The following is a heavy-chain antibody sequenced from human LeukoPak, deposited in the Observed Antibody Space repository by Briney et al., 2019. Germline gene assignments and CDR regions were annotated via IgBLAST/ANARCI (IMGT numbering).Heavy chain of an antibody. CDR2: IFYSGST. CDR1: GGPISDYY. CDR3: ARVGYCGGDCSLDP. Sequence: SETLSLTCTVSGGPISDYYWTWIRQPPGKGLEWIGHIFYSGSTNYNPSLKGRVTISVDTSKNQFSLKLSSVTAADTAVYYCARVGYCGGDCSLDPWGQGTLVTVSS. D-gene: IGHD2-21*02. V-gene: IGHV4-59*12. J-gene: IGHJ5*02.